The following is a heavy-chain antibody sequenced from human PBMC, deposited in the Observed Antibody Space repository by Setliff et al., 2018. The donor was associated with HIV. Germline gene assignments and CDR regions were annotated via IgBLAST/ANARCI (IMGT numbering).Heavy chain of an antibody. CDR3: ARVDPYTSPRGFDS. CDR1: GASFSGYY. Sequence: SETLSLTCAVYGASFSGYYCNWIRQTPGKGLEWIGDINHSGSANYNPSLRGRVTISIDTSKNQFSLRVTSVTAADAAVYYCARVDPYTSPRGFDSWGQGTLVTGSS. J-gene: IGHJ4*02. V-gene: IGHV4-34*01. CDR2: INHSGSA. D-gene: IGHD6-19*01.